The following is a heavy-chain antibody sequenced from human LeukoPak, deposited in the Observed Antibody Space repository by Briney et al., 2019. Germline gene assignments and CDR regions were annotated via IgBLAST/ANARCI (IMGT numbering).Heavy chain of an antibody. CDR2: LHYSGST. V-gene: IGHV4-59*01. Sequence: PSETLSLTCTVSGGSFSTYYWSWVRQTPGKGLEWIAYLHYSGSTNYNPSLKSRVTISVDTSKNQFSLKLSSVTAADTAMYYCARGAPRPYWYFDLWGRGTLVTVSS. CDR3: ARGAPRPYWYFDL. CDR1: GGSFSTYY. J-gene: IGHJ2*01.